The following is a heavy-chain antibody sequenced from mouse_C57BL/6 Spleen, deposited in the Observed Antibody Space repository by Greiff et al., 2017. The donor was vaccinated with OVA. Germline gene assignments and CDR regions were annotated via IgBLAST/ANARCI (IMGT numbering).Heavy chain of an antibody. CDR2: IYPRSGNT. CDR3: ARSDLGGAMDY. Sequence: VNVVESGAELARPGASVKLSCKASGYTFTSYGISWVKQRTGQGLEWIGEIYPRSGNTYYNEKFKGKATLTADKSSSTAYMELRSLTSEDSAVYFCARSDLGGAMDYWGQGTSVTVSS. CDR1: GYTFTSYG. J-gene: IGHJ4*01. V-gene: IGHV1-81*01. D-gene: IGHD3-3*01.